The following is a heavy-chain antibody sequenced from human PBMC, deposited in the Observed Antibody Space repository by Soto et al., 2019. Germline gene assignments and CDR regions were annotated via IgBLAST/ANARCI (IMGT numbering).Heavy chain of an antibody. J-gene: IGHJ5*02. CDR2: ISYDGSNK. Sequence: GGSLRLSCAASGFTFSSYGMHWVRQAPGKGLEWVAVISYDGSNKYYADSVKGRFTISRDNSKNTLYLQMNSLRAEDTAVYYCATFTSSVFDPWGQGSLVTVSS. CDR3: ATFTSSVFDP. CDR1: GFTFSSYG. V-gene: IGHV3-30*03.